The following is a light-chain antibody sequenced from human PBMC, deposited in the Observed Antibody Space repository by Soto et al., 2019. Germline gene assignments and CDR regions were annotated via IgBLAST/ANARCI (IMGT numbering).Light chain of an antibody. CDR1: SSYIGAYNF. CDR2: DVN. J-gene: IGLJ2*01. CDR3: TSWTTSTTMI. Sequence: QSVLTQPASVSGSPGQSITISCTGTSSYIGAYNFVSWYQQHPGKAPKLILYDVNIRPSGVSNRFSGSKSGNTASLTISGLQAEDEADYYCTSWTTSTTMIFGGGTKVTVL. V-gene: IGLV2-14*03.